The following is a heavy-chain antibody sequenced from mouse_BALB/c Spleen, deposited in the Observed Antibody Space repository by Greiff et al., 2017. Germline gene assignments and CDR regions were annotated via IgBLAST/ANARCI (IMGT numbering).Heavy chain of an antibody. Sequence: EVHLVESGPGLVKPSQSLSLTCTVTGYSITSDYAWNWIRQFPGNKLEWMGYISYSGSTSYNPSLKSRISITRDTSKNQFFLQLNSVTTEDTATYYCARDSYYAMDYWGQGTSVTVSS. D-gene: IGHD3-2*01. CDR3: ARDSYYAMDY. J-gene: IGHJ4*01. CDR2: ISYSGST. V-gene: IGHV3-2*02. CDR1: GYSITSDYA.